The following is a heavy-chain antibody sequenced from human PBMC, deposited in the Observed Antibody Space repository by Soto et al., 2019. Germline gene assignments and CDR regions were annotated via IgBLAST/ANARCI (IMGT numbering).Heavy chain of an antibody. J-gene: IGHJ6*02. CDR2: IYYSGST. V-gene: IGHV4-59*01. Sequence: SETLSLTCTVSGGSISSYYWSWIRQPPGKGPEWIGYIYYSGSTNYNPSLKSRVTISVDTSKNQFSLKLSSVTAADTAVYYCARASRDCSSTSCYGGMDVWGQGTTVTVSS. CDR3: ARASRDCSSTSCYGGMDV. D-gene: IGHD2-2*01. CDR1: GGSISSYY.